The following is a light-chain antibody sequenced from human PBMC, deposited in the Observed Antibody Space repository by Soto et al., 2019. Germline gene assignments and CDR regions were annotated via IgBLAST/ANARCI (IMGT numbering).Light chain of an antibody. CDR2: RAS. CDR1: QSVSSSY. J-gene: IGKJ5*01. V-gene: IGKV3-20*01. Sequence: EIVLTQSPGTLSLSPGERATLSCRASQSVSSSYLAWYQQKPGQAPRLLIFRASNRATGIPDRFSGSGSGTDFTLTISRLEPEDFAVYYCQQYGSSHLITFGQGTRLEIK. CDR3: QQYGSSHLIT.